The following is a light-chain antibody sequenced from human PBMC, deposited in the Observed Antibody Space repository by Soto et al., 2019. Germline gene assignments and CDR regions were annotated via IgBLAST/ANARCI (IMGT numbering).Light chain of an antibody. J-gene: IGLJ2*01. CDR2: DVI. CDR1: SSDVGGHNY. V-gene: IGLV2-11*01. CDR3: CSYAGSYTL. Sequence: QSALTQPRSVSGSPGQSVTISCTGTSSDVGGHNYVSWYQQHPGKAPKLMIYDVIKRPSGVPDRFSGSKSGNTASLTISGLQAEEEADYYCCSYAGSYTLLGGGTKLTVL.